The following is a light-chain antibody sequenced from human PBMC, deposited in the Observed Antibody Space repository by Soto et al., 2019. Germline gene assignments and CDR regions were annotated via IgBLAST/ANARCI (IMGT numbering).Light chain of an antibody. CDR2: DVS. CDR3: SSYTTSSTRV. CDR1: SSDVGGYNY. J-gene: IGLJ1*01. V-gene: IGLV2-14*03. Sequence: QSALTQPASVSGSPGQSITISCTGTSSDVGGYNYVSWDQQHPGKAPKLMIYDVSYRPSGVSNRFSGSKSVNTATLTISGLQAEDEADYYCSSYTTSSTRVFGTGTKVTVL.